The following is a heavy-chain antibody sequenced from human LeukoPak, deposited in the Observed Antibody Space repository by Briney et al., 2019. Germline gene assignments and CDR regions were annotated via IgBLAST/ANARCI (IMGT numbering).Heavy chain of an antibody. Sequence: PGRSLRLSCAASGFTFSSYAMHWVRQAPGKGLEWVAVISYDGSNKYYADSVKGRFTISRDNSKNTLYLQMNSLRAEDTAVYYCAAPRRDGYNGAFDIWGQGTMVTVSS. CDR1: GFTFSSYA. CDR3: AAPRRDGYNGAFDI. CDR2: ISYDGSNK. D-gene: IGHD5-24*01. J-gene: IGHJ3*02. V-gene: IGHV3-30-3*01.